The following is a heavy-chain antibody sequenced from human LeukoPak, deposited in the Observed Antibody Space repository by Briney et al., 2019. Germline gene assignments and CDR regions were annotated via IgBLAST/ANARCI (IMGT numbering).Heavy chain of an antibody. V-gene: IGHV3-21*06. CDR3: ARGRSITLLRGVAMSDGFDI. D-gene: IGHD3-10*01. J-gene: IGHJ3*02. CDR2: TDTSGNYI. Sequence: KPGGSLRLSCEASGFTFSNYGMNWVRQAPGKGLEWVSFTDTSGNYIYYGDSVKGRFTISRDNARNSLFLQMNGLRAEDTAVYYCARGRSITLLRGVAMSDGFDIWGQGAMVAVSS. CDR1: GFTFSNYG.